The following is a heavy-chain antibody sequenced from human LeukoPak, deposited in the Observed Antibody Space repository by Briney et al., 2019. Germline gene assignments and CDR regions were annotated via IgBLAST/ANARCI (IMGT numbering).Heavy chain of an antibody. CDR2: ISWNSGSI. CDR3: ARRRSSWSDLDS. D-gene: IGHD6-13*01. Sequence: GGSLRLSCAASGFTFDDYAMHWVRQAPGKGLEWVSGISWNSGSIGYADSVKGRFTISRDNAKNSLYLQMNSLRAEDTAVYYCARRRSSWSDLDSWGQGTLVTVSS. V-gene: IGHV3-9*01. CDR1: GFTFDDYA. J-gene: IGHJ4*02.